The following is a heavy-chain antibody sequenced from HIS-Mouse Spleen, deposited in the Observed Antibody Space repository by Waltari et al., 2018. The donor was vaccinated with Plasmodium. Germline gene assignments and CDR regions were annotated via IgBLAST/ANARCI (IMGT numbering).Heavy chain of an antibody. Sequence: EVQLVESGGGLVQLGGSLRLSCAASGFTFSSYWIGWVRQAPGKGLEWVANIKQDGSEKYYVDSVKGRFTISRDNAKNSLYLQMNSLRAEDTAVYYCASSWYWYFDLWGRGTLVTVSS. CDR3: ASSWYWYFDL. D-gene: IGHD6-13*01. J-gene: IGHJ2*01. V-gene: IGHV3-7*01. CDR2: IKQDGSEK. CDR1: GFTFSSYW.